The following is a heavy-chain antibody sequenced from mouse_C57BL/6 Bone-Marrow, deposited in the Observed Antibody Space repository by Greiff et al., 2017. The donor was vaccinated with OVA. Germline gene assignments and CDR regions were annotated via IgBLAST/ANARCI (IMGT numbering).Heavy chain of an antibody. V-gene: IGHV1-69*01. CDR2: IDPSDSYT. CDR1: GYTFTSYW. CDR3: ARYHLAWFAY. Sequence: VQLQQPGAELVMPGASVKLSCKASGYTFTSYWMHWVKQRPGQGLEWIGEIDPSDSYTNYNQKFKGKSTLTVDKSSSTAYMQLSSLTSEDSAVYYCARYHLAWFAYWGQGTLVTVSA. J-gene: IGHJ3*01.